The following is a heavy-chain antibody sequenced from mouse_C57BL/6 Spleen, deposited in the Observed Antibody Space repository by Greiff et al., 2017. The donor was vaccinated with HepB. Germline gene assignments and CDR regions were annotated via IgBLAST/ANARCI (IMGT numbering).Heavy chain of an antibody. CDR3: ARDYYGSSYRYFDV. D-gene: IGHD1-1*01. Sequence: VQLQQSGPELVKPGDSVKISCKASGYSFTGYFMNWVMQSHGKSLEWIGRINPYNGDTFYNQKFKGKATLTVDKSSSTAHMELRSLTSEDSAVYYCARDYYGSSYRYFDVWGTGTTVTVSS. J-gene: IGHJ1*03. V-gene: IGHV1-20*01. CDR1: GYSFTGYF. CDR2: INPYNGDT.